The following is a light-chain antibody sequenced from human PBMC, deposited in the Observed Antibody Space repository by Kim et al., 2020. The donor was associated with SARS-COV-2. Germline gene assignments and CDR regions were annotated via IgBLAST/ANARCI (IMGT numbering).Light chain of an antibody. CDR3: QQRRDWPIT. J-gene: IGKJ5*01. V-gene: IGKV3-11*01. CDR1: PSLIYS. Sequence: FAPEEQSTPTSRASPSLIYSLACYQQKPGQAPRLLIYDASNRAAGIPARFSGSGSGTDFTLTINSLEPEDFALYYCQQRRDWPITFGQGTRLEIK. CDR2: DAS.